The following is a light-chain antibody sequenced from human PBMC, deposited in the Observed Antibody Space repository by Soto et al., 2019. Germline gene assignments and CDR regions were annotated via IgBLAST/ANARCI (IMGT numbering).Light chain of an antibody. J-gene: IGLJ2*01. CDR3: AAWDDSLNGLVV. CDR2: SNN. CDR1: SSNIGSNT. V-gene: IGLV1-44*01. Sequence: QLVLTQPPSASETPGQRVTISCSGSSSNIGSNTVNWYQQLPGTAPKLLIYSNNQRPSGVPDRFSGSKSGTSASLAISGLQSEDEADYYCAAWDDSLNGLVVFGGGTQLTVL.